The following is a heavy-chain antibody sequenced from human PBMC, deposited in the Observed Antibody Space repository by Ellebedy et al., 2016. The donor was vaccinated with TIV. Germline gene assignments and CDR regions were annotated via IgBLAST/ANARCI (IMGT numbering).Heavy chain of an antibody. CDR2: ISGSGGST. D-gene: IGHD3-10*01. J-gene: IGHJ6*02. CDR1: GFTFSSYA. Sequence: PGGSLRLSCAASGFTFSSYAMSWVRQAPGKGREGVSTISGSGGSTRYADSVKGRFTISRDNSTNTLYLQMNSLRGEDTAVYYCARLLGEMGNYHGMDVWGQGTTVTVSS. CDR3: ARLLGEMGNYHGMDV. V-gene: IGHV3-23*01.